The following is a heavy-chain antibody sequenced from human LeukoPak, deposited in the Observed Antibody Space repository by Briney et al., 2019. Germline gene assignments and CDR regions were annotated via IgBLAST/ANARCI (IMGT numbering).Heavy chain of an antibody. CDR2: IKEDGSEK. J-gene: IGHJ4*02. CDR1: GFTFSSDW. D-gene: IGHD4-23*01. V-gene: IGHV3-7*01. Sequence: PGGSLRLSCAASGFTFSSDWMTWVRQAPGKGLEWVANIKEDGSEKYYVDSVKGRFTISRDNAKNSLYLQMNSLRAEDTAVYYCARDYGGSSPFDYWGQGTLVTVSS. CDR3: ARDYGGSSPFDY.